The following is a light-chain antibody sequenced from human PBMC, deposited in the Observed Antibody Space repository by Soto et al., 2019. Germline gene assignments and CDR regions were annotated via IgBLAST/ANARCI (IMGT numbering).Light chain of an antibody. CDR1: SSDVGLYDY. J-gene: IGLJ1*01. Sequence: QSALTQPASVSGSPGQSITISCTGTSSDVGLYDYVSWYQQHPGKAPQLMIYAVSNRPSGVSNRFSASKSGNTASLIISGLQAADEADYYCSSYTSDSSYVFGSGTKVTVL. CDR3: SSYTSDSSYV. CDR2: AVS. V-gene: IGLV2-14*01.